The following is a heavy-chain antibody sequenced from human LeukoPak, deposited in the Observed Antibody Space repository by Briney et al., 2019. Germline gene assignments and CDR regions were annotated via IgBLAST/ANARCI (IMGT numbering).Heavy chain of an antibody. Sequence: SVKVSCKASGGTFSSYAISWVRQAPGQGLEWMGRIIPIFGTANYAQKFQGRVTITTDEFTSTAYMELSRLRSEDTAVYYCARGNLPYYYDSSGSPSIDYWGQGTLVTVSS. CDR2: IIPIFGTA. D-gene: IGHD3-22*01. CDR1: GGTFSSYA. CDR3: ARGNLPYYYDSSGSPSIDY. J-gene: IGHJ4*02. V-gene: IGHV1-69*05.